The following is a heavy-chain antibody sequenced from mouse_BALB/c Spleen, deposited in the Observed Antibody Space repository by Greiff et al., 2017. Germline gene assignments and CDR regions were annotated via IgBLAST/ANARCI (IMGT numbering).Heavy chain of an antibody. J-gene: IGHJ1*01. CDR2: ISSGGGST. CDR3: ARLRVYYDYDWYFDV. Sequence: EVQGVESGGGLVKPGGSLKLSCAASGFAFSSYDMSWVRQTPEKRLEWVAYISSGGGSTYYPDTVKGRFTISRDNAKNTLYLQMSSLKSEDTAMYYCARLRVYYDYDWYFDVWGAGTTVTVSS. V-gene: IGHV5-12-1*01. D-gene: IGHD2-4*01. CDR1: GFAFSSYD.